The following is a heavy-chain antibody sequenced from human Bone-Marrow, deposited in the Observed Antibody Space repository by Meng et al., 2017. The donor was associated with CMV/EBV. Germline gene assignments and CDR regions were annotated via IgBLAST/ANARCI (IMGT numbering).Heavy chain of an antibody. CDR3: TTGHSSGYYW. CDR2: IKSKTDGGTT. V-gene: IGHV3-15*07. D-gene: IGHD3-22*01. J-gene: IGHJ4*02. Sequence: DASGFSFGNDWMNWVRQDPGKGLEWVGRIKSKTDGGTTDYAAPVKGRFTISRDDSKNTLYLQMNSLKTEDTAVYYCTTGHSSGYYWWGQGTLVTVSS. CDR1: GFSFGNDW.